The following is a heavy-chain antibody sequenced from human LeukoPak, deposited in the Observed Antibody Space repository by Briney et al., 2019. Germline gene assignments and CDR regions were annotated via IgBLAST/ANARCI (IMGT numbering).Heavy chain of an antibody. Sequence: PGGTLRLSCAASEFTFSSYWMHWVRQAPGKGLVWVSRINSDGSSTSYADSVKGRFTISRDNANNTLYLQMNSLRAEDTAVYYCARGFTIFGVVNDAFDIWGQGTMVTVSS. J-gene: IGHJ3*02. CDR2: INSDGSST. D-gene: IGHD3-3*01. CDR1: EFTFSSYW. CDR3: ARGFTIFGVVNDAFDI. V-gene: IGHV3-74*01.